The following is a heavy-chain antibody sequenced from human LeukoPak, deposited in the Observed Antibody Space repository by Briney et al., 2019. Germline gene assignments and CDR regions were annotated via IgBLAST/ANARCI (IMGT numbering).Heavy chain of an antibody. Sequence: GGSLRLSCAASGFTFDDYGMSWVRQASGKGLEWVGRIRSKANTYATAYAASLKGRFTISRDDSKNTAYLQMNSLKTEDTAVYYCTRRDGSYGETNYWGQGTLVTVSS. CDR3: TRRDGSYGETNY. J-gene: IGHJ4*02. CDR2: IRSKANTYAT. V-gene: IGHV3-73*01. CDR1: GFTFDDYG. D-gene: IGHD1-26*01.